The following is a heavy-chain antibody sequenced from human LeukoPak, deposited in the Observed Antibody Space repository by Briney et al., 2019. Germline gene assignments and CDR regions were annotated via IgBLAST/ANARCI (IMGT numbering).Heavy chain of an antibody. CDR2: INHSGST. CDR3: ARGLLLPHYYYYYGMDV. Sequence: KPSETLSLTCAVYGGSFSGYYWSWIRQPPGKGLEWIGEINHSGSTNYNPSLKSRVTISVDTSKNQFSLKLSSVTAADTAVYYCARGLLLPHYYYYYGMDVWGQGTTVTVSS. J-gene: IGHJ6*02. V-gene: IGHV4-34*01. D-gene: IGHD3-22*01. CDR1: GGSFSGYY.